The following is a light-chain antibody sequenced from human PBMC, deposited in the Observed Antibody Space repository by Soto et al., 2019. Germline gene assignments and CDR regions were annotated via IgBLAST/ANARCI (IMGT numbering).Light chain of an antibody. Sequence: EIVLAQSPGTLSLSPGERATLSCRASQSVSNNYLAWYQQKPGQAPRLLIYCASNRATGIPDMFSGSGSGTDFTLTISRLEPEYFAVYYCQQYCSSGTFGQGTKVDIK. CDR1: QSVSNNY. J-gene: IGKJ1*01. V-gene: IGKV3-20*01. CDR2: CAS. CDR3: QQYCSSGT.